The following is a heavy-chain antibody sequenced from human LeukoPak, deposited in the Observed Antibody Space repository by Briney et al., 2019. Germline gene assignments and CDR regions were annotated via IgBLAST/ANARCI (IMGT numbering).Heavy chain of an antibody. D-gene: IGHD3-10*01. CDR2: IIPIFGTA. Sequence: GSSVKVSCKASGGTFSSYAISWVRQAPGQGLEWMGGIIPIFGTANYAQKFQGRVTITADESTSTAYMELRSLRSDDTAVYYCARDLDYYGSGSYYSQGNWGQGTLVTVSS. V-gene: IGHV1-69*01. J-gene: IGHJ4*02. CDR1: GGTFSSYA. CDR3: ARDLDYYGSGSYYSQGN.